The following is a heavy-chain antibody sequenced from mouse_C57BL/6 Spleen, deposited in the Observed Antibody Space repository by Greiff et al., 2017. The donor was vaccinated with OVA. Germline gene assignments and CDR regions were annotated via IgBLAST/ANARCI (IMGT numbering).Heavy chain of an antibody. CDR3: AFPSPNSWFAY. Sequence: QVTLKVCGPGILQSSQTLSLTCSFSGFSLSTSGMGVSWIRQPSGKGLEWLAHIYWDDDKRYNPSLKSRLTISKDTSRNQVFLKITSVYTADTATYYCAFPSPNSWFAYWGQGTLVTVSA. V-gene: IGHV8-12*01. CDR2: IYWDDDK. J-gene: IGHJ3*01. CDR1: GFSLSTSGMG. D-gene: IGHD4-1*01.